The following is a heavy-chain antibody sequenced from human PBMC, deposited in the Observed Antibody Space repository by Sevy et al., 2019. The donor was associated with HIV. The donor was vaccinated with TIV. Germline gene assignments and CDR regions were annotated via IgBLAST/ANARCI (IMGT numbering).Heavy chain of an antibody. D-gene: IGHD7-27*01. J-gene: IGHJ4*02. V-gene: IGHV3-30-3*01. CDR1: GFIFRSYD. CDR2: ISSDGSNK. CDR3: ARWGTGIDY. Sequence: GGSLRLSCVASGFIFRSYDIHWVRQAPGKGLQWVVFISSDGSNKYYAESVKGRLTISRDNSKNTLYLEMKSLRPEDTAVYYCARWGTGIDYWGQGTLVTVSS.